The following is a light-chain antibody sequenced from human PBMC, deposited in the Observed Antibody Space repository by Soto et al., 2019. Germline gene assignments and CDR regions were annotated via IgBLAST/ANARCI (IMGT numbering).Light chain of an antibody. CDR1: LSVSGN. J-gene: IGKJ1*01. V-gene: IGKV3-15*01. Sequence: VLTQSPGALSLSPGERATLSCRASLSVSGNYLAWYQQRPGQAPRLLIYGASTRVTGIPARFSGSGSGTEFTLTISSLQSEDFAVYHCQQYYNWWTFGQGTKVDI. CDR2: GAS. CDR3: QQYYNWWT.